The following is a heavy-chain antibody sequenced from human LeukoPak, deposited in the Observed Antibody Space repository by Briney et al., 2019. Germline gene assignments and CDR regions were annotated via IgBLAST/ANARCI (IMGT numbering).Heavy chain of an antibody. D-gene: IGHD6-13*01. Sequence: GGSLRLSCAASGFTFSSYAISWVRQAPGKGLEWVSAISGSGGSTYYADSVKGRFTISRDNSKNTLYLQMNSLRAEDTAVYYCARDLTPEDNNAWYDAFDIWGQGTMVTVSS. CDR2: ISGSGGST. CDR3: ARDLTPEDNNAWYDAFDI. CDR1: GFTFSSYA. V-gene: IGHV3-23*01. J-gene: IGHJ3*02.